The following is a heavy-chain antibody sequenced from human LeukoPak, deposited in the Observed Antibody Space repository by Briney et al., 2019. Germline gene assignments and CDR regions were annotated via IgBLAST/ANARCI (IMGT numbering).Heavy chain of an antibody. Sequence: SETLSLTCTVSGDSVTGGSYFWSWVRQPPGKGLEWIGYISSSGTTTYSPSLKSRVTISQDMPKNQFSLRLSSVTAADTAMYYCARERGISMVVWGQGTLVTVSS. V-gene: IGHV4-61*01. CDR3: ARERGISMVV. CDR1: GDSVTGGSYF. CDR2: ISSSGTT. D-gene: IGHD3-10*01. J-gene: IGHJ4*02.